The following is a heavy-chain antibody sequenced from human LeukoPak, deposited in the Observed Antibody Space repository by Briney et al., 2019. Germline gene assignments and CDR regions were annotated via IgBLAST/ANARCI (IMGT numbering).Heavy chain of an antibody. CDR2: ISYDGSNK. D-gene: IGHD2-15*01. CDR1: GFTFSSYS. CDR3: AKDGGSD. Sequence: GGSLRLSCAASGFTFSSYSMNWVRQAPGKGLEWVAVISYDGSNKYYADSVKGRFTISRDNSKNTLYLQMNSLRAEDTAVYYCAKDGGSDWGQGTLVTVSS. J-gene: IGHJ4*02. V-gene: IGHV3-30*18.